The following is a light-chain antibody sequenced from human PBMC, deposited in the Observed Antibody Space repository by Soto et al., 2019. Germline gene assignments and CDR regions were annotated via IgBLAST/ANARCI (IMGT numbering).Light chain of an antibody. CDR3: QSFDYSLSAVV. CDR2: RDT. V-gene: IGLV1-40*01. CDR1: SSNIGAGYA. J-gene: IGLJ2*01. Sequence: QYVLTQPPSVSGAPGQRVTISCSGSSSNIGAGYAVHWYQRLPNTAPKLLIYRDTNRSSGVPDRFSGSKSDTSASLAITGLQPDDEADYFCQSFDYSLSAVVFGGGTKLTVL.